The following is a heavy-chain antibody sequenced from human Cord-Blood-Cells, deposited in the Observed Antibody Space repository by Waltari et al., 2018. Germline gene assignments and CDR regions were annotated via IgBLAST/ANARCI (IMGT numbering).Heavy chain of an antibody. CDR1: GGTFSSDA. D-gene: IGHD2-2*01. CDR2: IIPIFGTA. V-gene: IGHV1-69*01. CDR3: ARRPSISSTPIYFDY. Sequence: QVQLVQSGAAVKKPGSSVKVSCTASGGTFSSDAISWVRQAPGQGLEWMGAIIPIFGTANYAQKFQGRVTITADESTSTAYMELSSLRSEDTAVYYCARRPSISSTPIYFDYWGQGTLVTVSS. J-gene: IGHJ4*02.